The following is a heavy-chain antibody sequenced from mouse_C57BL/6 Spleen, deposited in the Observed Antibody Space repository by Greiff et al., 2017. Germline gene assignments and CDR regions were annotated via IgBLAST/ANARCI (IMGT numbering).Heavy chain of an antibody. CDR3: AREECYYGNHGAMDY. CDR1: GYAFTNSL. CDR2: INPGSGGT. J-gene: IGHJ4*01. D-gene: IGHD2-1*01. Sequence: QVQLQQSGAELVRPGTSVKVSCTASGYAFTNSLIEWVKQRPGQGLEWIGVINPGSGGTNYNEKFKGKATLTADKSSSTAYMQLSSLTSEDSAVDFCAREECYYGNHGAMDYWGQGTSVTVSS. V-gene: IGHV1-54*01.